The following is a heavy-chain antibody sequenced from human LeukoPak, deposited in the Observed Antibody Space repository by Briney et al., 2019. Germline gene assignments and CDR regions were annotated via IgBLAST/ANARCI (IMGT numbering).Heavy chain of an antibody. V-gene: IGHV1-69*06. CDR2: IIPIFGTP. J-gene: IGHJ4*02. CDR3: ATTAGTWPGADY. D-gene: IGHD6-13*01. Sequence: SVTVSRTASGGTFSSYAISWVRQAPGQGLEWMGGIIPIFGTPNNAQKFQGRVTMTEDTSTDTAYMELSSLRSEDTAVYYCATTAGTWPGADYWGQGALVTVSS. CDR1: GGTFSSYA.